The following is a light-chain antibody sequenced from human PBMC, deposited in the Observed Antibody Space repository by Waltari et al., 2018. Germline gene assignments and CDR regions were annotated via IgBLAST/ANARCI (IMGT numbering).Light chain of an antibody. Sequence: EIVMTQSPATLFVSPGERATLSCRASHSLSSNLAWYQQKPGRAPRLLMYGASTRATAIPARFSGSGSGTEFALTISSLQSEDSAVYYCQQYQNWPQTFGQGTKLQIK. V-gene: IGKV3-15*01. CDR2: GAS. CDR3: QQYQNWPQT. CDR1: HSLSSN. J-gene: IGKJ2*01.